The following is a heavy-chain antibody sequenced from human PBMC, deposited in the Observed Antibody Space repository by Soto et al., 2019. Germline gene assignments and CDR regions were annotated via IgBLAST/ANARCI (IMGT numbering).Heavy chain of an antibody. CDR3: AKDAITMVRGVISYHGMDV. V-gene: IGHV3-9*01. CDR1: GFTFDDYA. Sequence: EVQLVESGGGLVQPGRSLRLSCAASGFTFDDYAMHWVRQAPGKGPEWVSGISWNSGSIGYADSVKGRFTISRDNAKNSLYLQMNSLRAEDTALYYCAKDAITMVRGVISYHGMDVWGQGTTVTVSS. CDR2: ISWNSGSI. J-gene: IGHJ6*02. D-gene: IGHD3-10*01.